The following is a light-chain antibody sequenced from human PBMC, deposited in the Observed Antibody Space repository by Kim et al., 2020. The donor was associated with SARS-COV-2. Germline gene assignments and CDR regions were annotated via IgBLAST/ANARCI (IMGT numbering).Light chain of an antibody. CDR1: SLRKYY. Sequence: SSELTQDPAVSAALGQTVKITCQGDSLRKYYASWYQQKAGQSPVLVMFGKNNRPSGIPDRFSGSSSGDTSSLTISGALAEDEGVYYCNSRDSNGNLPFGGGTQLTVL. V-gene: IGLV3-19*01. J-gene: IGLJ2*01. CDR3: NSRDSNGNLP. CDR2: GKN.